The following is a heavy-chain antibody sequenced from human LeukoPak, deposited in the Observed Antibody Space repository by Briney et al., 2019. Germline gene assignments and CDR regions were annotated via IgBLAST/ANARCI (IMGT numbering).Heavy chain of an antibody. Sequence: GESLKISCQASGYTFTSYYMHWVRQAPGQGLEWMGIINPSGGSTNYAQKFQGRVTMTRDTSTSTFYMELSSLTSEDTAVYFCARDEEAADYGVFSSFDYWGLGTLVTVSS. J-gene: IGHJ4*02. CDR3: ARDEEAADYGVFSSFDY. CDR1: GYTFTSYY. V-gene: IGHV1-46*01. D-gene: IGHD4-17*01. CDR2: INPSGGST.